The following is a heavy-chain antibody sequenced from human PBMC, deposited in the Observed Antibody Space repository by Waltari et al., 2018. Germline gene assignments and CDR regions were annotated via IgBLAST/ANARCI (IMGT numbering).Heavy chain of an antibody. CDR1: GFTVSSYG. V-gene: IGHV3-7*04. CDR3: AREDWGDY. D-gene: IGHD3-16*01. Sequence: EVQLVESGGGLVKPGGTLSLSCEAAGFTVSSYGMSWVRQAPGKGLELVANIKQDGSEKYYVDSVKGRFTISRDNAKNSLYLQMNSLSAEDTAVYYCAREDWGDYWGQGTLVTVSS. J-gene: IGHJ4*02. CDR2: IKQDGSEK.